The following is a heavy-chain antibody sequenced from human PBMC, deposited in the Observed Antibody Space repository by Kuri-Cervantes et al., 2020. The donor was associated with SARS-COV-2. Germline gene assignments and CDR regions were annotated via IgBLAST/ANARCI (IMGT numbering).Heavy chain of an antibody. CDR2: ISSSSSYI. CDR3: ARDKDDYSNYGDYGMDV. D-gene: IGHD4-11*01. V-gene: IGHV3-21*01. J-gene: IGHJ6*02. Sequence: GGSLRLSCAASEFTFSSYSMNWVRQAPGKGLEWVSSISSSSSYIYYADSVKGRFTISRDNAKNSLYLQMNSLRAEDTAVYYCARDKDDYSNYGDYGMDVWGQGTTVTVSS. CDR1: EFTFSSYS.